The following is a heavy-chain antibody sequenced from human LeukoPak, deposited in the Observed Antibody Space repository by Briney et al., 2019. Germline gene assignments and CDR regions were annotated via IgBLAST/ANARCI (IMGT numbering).Heavy chain of an antibody. CDR2: IRYDGSDK. D-gene: IGHD4-17*01. CDR3: AKEMNDYGDYPYGMDV. V-gene: IGHV3-30*02. J-gene: IGHJ6*02. Sequence: GGSLRLSCAASGFTFTNSGMHWVRQAPGKGLEWVAFIRYDGSDKYYADSVKGRFTISRDSSKNTLYLQMNSLRAEDTAVYYCAKEMNDYGDYPYGMDVWGQGTTVTVSS. CDR1: GFTFTNSG.